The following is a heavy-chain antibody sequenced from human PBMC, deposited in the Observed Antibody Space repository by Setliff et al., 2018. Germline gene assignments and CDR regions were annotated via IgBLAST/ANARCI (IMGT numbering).Heavy chain of an antibody. CDR2: INTNTGNP. Sequence: ASVKVSCKTSGYTFTTYAINWVRQAPGQGLEWMGWINTNTGNPTYAQDFTGRFVFSLDTSVSTAYLQISSLKAEDTAVYYCARDLGYCSTTSCHGDWFDPWGQGTLVTSPQ. V-gene: IGHV7-4-1*02. CDR1: GYTFTTYA. D-gene: IGHD2-2*01. J-gene: IGHJ5*02. CDR3: ARDLGYCSTTSCHGDWFDP.